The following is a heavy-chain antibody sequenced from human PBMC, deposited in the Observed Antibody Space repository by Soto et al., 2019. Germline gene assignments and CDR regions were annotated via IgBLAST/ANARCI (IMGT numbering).Heavy chain of an antibody. CDR3: ARAGYYYDSSGYYYFDY. CDR2: IYSGGST. D-gene: IGHD3-22*01. V-gene: IGHV3-53*01. J-gene: IGHJ4*02. Sequence: SLRLSCAASGFTVSSNYMSWVRQAPGKGLEWVSVIYSGGSTYYADSVKGRFTISRDNSKNTLYLQMNSLRAEDTAVYYCARAGYYYDSSGYYYFDYWGQGTLVTVSS. CDR1: GFTVSSNY.